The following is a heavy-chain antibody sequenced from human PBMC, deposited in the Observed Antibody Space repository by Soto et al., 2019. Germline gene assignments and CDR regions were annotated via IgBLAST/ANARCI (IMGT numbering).Heavy chain of an antibody. J-gene: IGHJ3*02. V-gene: IGHV3-72*01. Sequence: EVQLVESGGGLVQPGGSLRLSCAASGFTFSDHYMDWVRQAPGKGLEWVGRTRNKANSYTPEYAASVKGRFTISRDDSKNSLYLQMNSLKTEDTAVYYCAVLWFGELLFPDAFDIWGQGTMVTVSS. CDR2: TRNKANSYTP. CDR3: AVLWFGELLFPDAFDI. D-gene: IGHD3-10*01. CDR1: GFTFSDHY.